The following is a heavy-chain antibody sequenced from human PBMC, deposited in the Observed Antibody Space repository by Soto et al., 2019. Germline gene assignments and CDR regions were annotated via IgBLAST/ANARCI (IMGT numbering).Heavy chain of an antibody. J-gene: IGHJ4*02. D-gene: IGHD5-12*01. CDR3: ARNPYCLTSGCDYTDY. CDR2: IYASGTT. V-gene: IGHV3-66*01. CDR1: EFSVSSNY. Sequence: EVQLVESGGGLVQPGESLRLSCAASEFSVSSNYMSWVRQAPGKGLEWVSVIYASGTTYYADSVRGRFTISRDSSKNTLYLQMNSLRAEDTAVYYCARNPYCLTSGCDYTDYWGQGTLVTVSS.